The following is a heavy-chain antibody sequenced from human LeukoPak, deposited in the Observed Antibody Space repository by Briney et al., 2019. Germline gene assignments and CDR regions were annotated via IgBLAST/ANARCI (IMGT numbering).Heavy chain of an antibody. J-gene: IGHJ3*02. V-gene: IGHV4-59*08. CDR1: GDSISRYY. CDR2: IYYSGST. Sequence: SETLSLTCTVSGDSISRYYWSWIRQSPGKGLVWIGYIYYSGSTNYNPSLKSRVTISIDMSKNQFSLKLSSVTAADTALYYCARHFTYYYDSSGYPRDAFDIWGQGTMVTVSS. CDR3: ARHFTYYYDSSGYPRDAFDI. D-gene: IGHD3-22*01.